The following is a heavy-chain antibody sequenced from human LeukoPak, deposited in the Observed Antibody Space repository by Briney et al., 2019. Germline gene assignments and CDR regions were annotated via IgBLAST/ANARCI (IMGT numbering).Heavy chain of an antibody. D-gene: IGHD3-16*01. J-gene: IGHJ4*02. V-gene: IGHV3-48*01. CDR2: ISSSSSTI. CDR1: GFTFSSYS. CDR3: ARRGSAHLDY. Sequence: GGSLRLSRAASGFTFSSYSMNWVRQAPGKGLEWVSYISSSSSTIYYADSVKGRSTISRDNAKNSLYLQMNSLRAEDTAVYYCARRGSAHLDYWGQGTLVTVSS.